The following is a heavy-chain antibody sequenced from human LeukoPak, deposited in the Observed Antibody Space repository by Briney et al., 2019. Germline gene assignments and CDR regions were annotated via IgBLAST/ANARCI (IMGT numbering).Heavy chain of an antibody. J-gene: IGHJ5*02. Sequence: PSETLSLTCTVSGGSISSSGYYWGWIRQPPGKGLEWIGSINYSGSTYYNPSLKSRVTMTVDTSKNQFSLRLSSVTAADTAVFYCARRVPYGSASYEFDTWGQGTLVTVSS. CDR2: INYSGST. V-gene: IGHV4-39*01. CDR1: GGSISSSGYY. D-gene: IGHD3-10*01. CDR3: ARRVPYGSASYEFDT.